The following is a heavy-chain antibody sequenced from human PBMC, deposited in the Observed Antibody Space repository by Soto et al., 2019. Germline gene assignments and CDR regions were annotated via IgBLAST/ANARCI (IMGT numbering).Heavy chain of an antibody. J-gene: IGHJ4*02. D-gene: IGHD3-10*01. Sequence: QEQLQESGPGLVKPSQTLSLTCTVSGGSISSGGYYWSRIRQHPGKGLEWIGYIYYSGSTYYNPSLKSRVTISVDTSKKPFSLKLSSVTAADTAVYYCARDLEYYGSGSGGGLGYWGQGTLVTVSS. V-gene: IGHV4-31*03. CDR3: ARDLEYYGSGSGGGLGY. CDR2: IYYSGST. CDR1: GGSISSGGYY.